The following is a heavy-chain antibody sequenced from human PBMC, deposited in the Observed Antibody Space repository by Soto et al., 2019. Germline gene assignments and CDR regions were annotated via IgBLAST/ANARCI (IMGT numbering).Heavy chain of an antibody. Sequence: TGESLKISCKGSGYSFTSYWIGWVRQMPGKGLEWMGIIYPGDSDTRYSPSFQGQVTISADKSISTAYLQWTSLKASDTAIYYCARHGFYGDYSSNYFDPWGQGTLVTVSS. J-gene: IGHJ5*02. CDR1: GYSFTSYW. D-gene: IGHD4-17*01. CDR2: IYPGDSDT. V-gene: IGHV5-51*01. CDR3: ARHGFYGDYSSNYFDP.